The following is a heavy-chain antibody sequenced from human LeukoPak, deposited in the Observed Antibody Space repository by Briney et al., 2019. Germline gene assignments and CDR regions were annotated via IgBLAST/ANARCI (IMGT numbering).Heavy chain of an antibody. CDR3: ARTARVFDY. CDR2: TSYSGST. CDR1: GFTFSDYY. Sequence: KPGGSLRLSCAASGFTFSDYYMSWIRQPPGKGLECIGYTSYSGSTDYSPSLKSRVTISLDTSKNQFSLRLTSVTAADTAVYYCARTARVFDYWGPGILVTVSS. D-gene: IGHD2-21*02. J-gene: IGHJ4*02. V-gene: IGHV4-59*01.